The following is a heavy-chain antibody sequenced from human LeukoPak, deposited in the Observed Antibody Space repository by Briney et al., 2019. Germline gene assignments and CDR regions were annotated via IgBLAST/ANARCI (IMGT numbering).Heavy chain of an antibody. J-gene: IGHJ4*02. CDR2: IWYDGSNK. D-gene: IGHD3-22*01. CDR1: GFTFDDYA. Sequence: GGSLRLSCAASGFTFDDYAMHWVRQAPGKGLEWVAVIWYDGSNKYYADSVKGRFTISRDNSKNTLYLQMNSLRAEDTAVYYCARVDPDYYDSSGNYSELVDYWGQGTLVTVSS. V-gene: IGHV3-33*08. CDR3: ARVDPDYYDSSGNYSELVDY.